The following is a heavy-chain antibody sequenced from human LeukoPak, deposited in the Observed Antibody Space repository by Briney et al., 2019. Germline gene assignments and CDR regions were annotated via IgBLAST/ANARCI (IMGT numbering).Heavy chain of an antibody. V-gene: IGHV3-49*04. Sequence: GGSLRLSCVASGFPFEDYAVSWVRQTPGKGLEWVGLIRSKTYGGTAEYGTSVEGRFTISREDPKSVAYLQMNALKTEDTGVYYCTRVGIAGRPGYWGQGTLVTVSS. CDR1: GFPFEDYA. CDR2: IRSKTYGGTA. D-gene: IGHD6-6*01. J-gene: IGHJ4*02. CDR3: TRVGIAGRPGY.